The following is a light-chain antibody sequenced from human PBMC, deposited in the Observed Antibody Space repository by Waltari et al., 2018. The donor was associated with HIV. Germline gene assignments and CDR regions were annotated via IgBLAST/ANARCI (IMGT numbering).Light chain of an antibody. V-gene: IGLV3-1*01. CDR1: KLVKTY. Sequence: SYELTHPPSASVSPGQTASLTCSGDKLVKTYVCWYQQKPGQSPVMVIYQDSKRPSGIPERFSGSNSGNTATLTISGTQAMDEADYYCQAWDSSTGVFGGGTKLTVL. CDR2: QDS. CDR3: QAWDSSTGV. J-gene: IGLJ2*01.